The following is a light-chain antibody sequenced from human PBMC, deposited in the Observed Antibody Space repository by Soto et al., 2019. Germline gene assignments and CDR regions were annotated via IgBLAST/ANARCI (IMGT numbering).Light chain of an antibody. CDR1: QGISNW. Sequence: DIQMTQSPSTLSASVGDRVTITCRASQGISNWLAWYQQKIGKAPKLLIYDASILENGVPSRFSGSGSGSEFPLTSSSLQPDYFATYYCQQYNSYSWTFGPGTKVEIK. CDR3: QQYNSYSWT. V-gene: IGKV1-5*01. CDR2: DAS. J-gene: IGKJ1*01.